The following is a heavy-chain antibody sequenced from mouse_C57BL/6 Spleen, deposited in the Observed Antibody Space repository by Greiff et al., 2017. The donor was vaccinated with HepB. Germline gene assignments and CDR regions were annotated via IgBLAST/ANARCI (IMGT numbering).Heavy chain of an antibody. Sequence: QVQLQQPGAELVMPGASVKLSCKASGYTFTSYWMHWVKQRPGQGLEWIGEIDPSDSYTNYNQKFKGKSTLTVDKSSSTAYMQLSSLTSEDSAVYYCARGDDYAYWGQGTLVTVSA. D-gene: IGHD2-4*01. CDR3: ARGDDYAY. V-gene: IGHV1-69*01. J-gene: IGHJ3*01. CDR2: IDPSDSYT. CDR1: GYTFTSYW.